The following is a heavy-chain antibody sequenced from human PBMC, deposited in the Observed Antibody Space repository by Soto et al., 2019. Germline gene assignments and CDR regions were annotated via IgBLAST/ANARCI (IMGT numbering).Heavy chain of an antibody. D-gene: IGHD2-2*01. CDR2: IWYHGTNK. J-gene: IGHJ3*02. Sequence: PGGSLRLSGAASGFTFSSYGMHWDRQAPGRRLKWVAVIWYHGTNKYSVDSEKGRFTITKDNSKNTLYLQMNSLRNEDTAIYSCARDIGDQTSRRTYAFNIWGQGTMVTV. V-gene: IGHV3-33*01. CDR1: GFTFSSYG. CDR3: ARDIGDQTSRRTYAFNI.